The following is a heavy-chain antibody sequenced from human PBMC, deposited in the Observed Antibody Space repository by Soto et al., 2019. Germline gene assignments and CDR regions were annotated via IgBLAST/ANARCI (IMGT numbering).Heavy chain of an antibody. CDR1: GFSVSSNS. CDR3: ARELSGSWYNWCDP. J-gene: IGHJ5*02. CDR2: IHSDVTT. V-gene: IGHV3-53*01. Sequence: EMQLVESGGGWIQPGESLRLSCAASGFSVSSNSMNWVRQAPGKGLEWVSVIHSDVTTYFADSVKGRFIISRDNSKNMLYLQMNSLRAEDTAIYYCARELSGSWYNWCDPWGQGTLVTVSS. D-gene: IGHD6-13*01.